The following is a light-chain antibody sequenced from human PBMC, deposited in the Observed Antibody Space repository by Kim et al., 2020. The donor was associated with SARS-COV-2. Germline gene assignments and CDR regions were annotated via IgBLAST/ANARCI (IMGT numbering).Light chain of an antibody. Sequence: SPGERATLSCRASQSVSSTYLSWYQQQPGQAPRLLIYGASSRATGIPDRFSGSGSGTDFTLTISRLEPEDFAVYYCLQYASSLWTFGQGTKVEIK. CDR2: GAS. V-gene: IGKV3-20*01. CDR1: QSVSSTY. J-gene: IGKJ1*01. CDR3: LQYASSLWT.